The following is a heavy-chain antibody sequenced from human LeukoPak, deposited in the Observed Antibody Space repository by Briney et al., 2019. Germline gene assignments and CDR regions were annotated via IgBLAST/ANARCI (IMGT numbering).Heavy chain of an antibody. J-gene: IGHJ3*02. Sequence: GGSLRLSCAASGFTVSSNYMSWVRQAPGKGLEWVSSISSSSSYIYYADSVKGRFTISRGNAKNSLYLQMNSLRAEDTAVYYCARALPSPLYSGSYADAFDIWGQGTMVTVSS. D-gene: IGHD1-26*01. CDR2: ISSSSSYI. V-gene: IGHV3-21*01. CDR3: ARALPSPLYSGSYADAFDI. CDR1: GFTVSSNY.